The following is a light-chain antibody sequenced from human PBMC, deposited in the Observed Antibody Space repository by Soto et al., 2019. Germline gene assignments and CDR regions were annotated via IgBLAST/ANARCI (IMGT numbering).Light chain of an antibody. CDR1: QSINYW. CDR3: QQYNSYPWT. V-gene: IGKV1-5*01. Sequence: DIHMTQSPSTPSASVGGRVNLSFPASQSINYWLAWYQQKPGKAPKLLVYDASSLESGVPSRFSGSGSGTEFTLTIGSLQPDDFAAYYCQQYNSYPWTFGQGTKVDI. J-gene: IGKJ1*01. CDR2: DAS.